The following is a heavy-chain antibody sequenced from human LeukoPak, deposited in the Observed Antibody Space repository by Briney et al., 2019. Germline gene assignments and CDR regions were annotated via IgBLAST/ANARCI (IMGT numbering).Heavy chain of an antibody. CDR1: GGSISSYY. D-gene: IGHD1-1*01. V-gene: IGHV4-4*07. CDR2: IYTSGST. J-gene: IGHJ2*01. CDR3: ARDRGLEPYAGDWYFDL. Sequence: KPSETLSLTCTVSGGSISSYYWSWIRQPAGKGLEWIGRIYTSGSTNYNPSLKSRVTMSVDTSKNQFSLKLSSVTAADTAVYYCARDRGLEPYAGDWYFDLWGRGTLVTVSS.